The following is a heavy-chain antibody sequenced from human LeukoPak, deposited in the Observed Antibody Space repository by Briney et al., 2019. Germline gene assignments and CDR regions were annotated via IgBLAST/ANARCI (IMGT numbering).Heavy chain of an antibody. CDR1: GFTFSSCT. D-gene: IGHD1-7*01. V-gene: IGHV3-23*01. CDR3: AREPAGTYGRYHDH. Sequence: GGSLRLSCAASGFTFSSCTMGWVRQAPGKGLEWVSTITDGGGHSYYADSMKGRFRVSRDNFKNTLYLQMDSLRAEDTALYYCAREPAGTYGRYHDHWGQGTLVTVSS. CDR2: ITDGGGHS. J-gene: IGHJ4*02.